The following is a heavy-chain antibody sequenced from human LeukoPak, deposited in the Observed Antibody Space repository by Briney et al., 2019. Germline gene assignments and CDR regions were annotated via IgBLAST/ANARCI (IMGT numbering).Heavy chain of an antibody. D-gene: IGHD2-8*02. CDR3: ARRYCTGATCYFDS. Sequence: GGSLRLSCAASGFIFGNYWMDWARQVPGEGLMWLSHISRDGTITNYAGSVKGRFTISRDNAKSILSLQMNGLRADDTGVYYCARRYCTGATCYFDSWGQGTLVTVSP. V-gene: IGHV3-74*01. CDR1: GFIFGNYW. CDR2: ISRDGTIT. J-gene: IGHJ4*02.